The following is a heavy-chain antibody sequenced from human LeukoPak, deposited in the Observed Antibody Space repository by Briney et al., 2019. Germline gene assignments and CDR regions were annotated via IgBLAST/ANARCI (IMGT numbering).Heavy chain of an antibody. CDR1: GYTFTGHY. J-gene: IGHJ4*02. Sequence: GASVKVSCKASGYTFTGHYIHWVRQAPGQGLEWMGRINPDSGDTNYVENFQDRVTMTRDTSISTVYMELSRLRSDDTAIYYCARDPLLIGGDKRGFDYWGQGTLVTVSS. D-gene: IGHD3-16*01. V-gene: IGHV1-2*06. CDR3: ARDPLLIGGDKRGFDY. CDR2: INPDSGDT.